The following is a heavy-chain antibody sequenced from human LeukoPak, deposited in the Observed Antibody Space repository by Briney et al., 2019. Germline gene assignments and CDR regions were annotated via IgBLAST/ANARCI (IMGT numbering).Heavy chain of an antibody. J-gene: IGHJ4*02. Sequence: GGSLRLSCAASGFTFSSYGMHWVRQAPGKGLEWVAVISYDGSNKYYADSVKGRFTISRDNSKNTLYLQMNSLRAEDTAVYYCAKDRGLDYWGQGTLVTVSA. CDR1: GFTFSSYG. CDR2: ISYDGSNK. CDR3: AKDRGLDY. D-gene: IGHD2-15*01. V-gene: IGHV3-30*18.